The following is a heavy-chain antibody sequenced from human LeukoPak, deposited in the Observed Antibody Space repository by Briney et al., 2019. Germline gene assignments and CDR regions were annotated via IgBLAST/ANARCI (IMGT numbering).Heavy chain of an antibody. CDR2: FYPGDSDT. D-gene: IGHD6-13*01. Sequence: GESLKISCKGSGYSFTSYWIGWVRQLPGKGLEWMGIFYPGDSDTTYNPSFQGQVPISADKSISTAYLQWSSLKASDTAMYYCARGGVFVPFDYWGQGTLVTVSS. V-gene: IGHV5-51*01. CDR3: ARGGVFVPFDY. J-gene: IGHJ4*02. CDR1: GYSFTSYW.